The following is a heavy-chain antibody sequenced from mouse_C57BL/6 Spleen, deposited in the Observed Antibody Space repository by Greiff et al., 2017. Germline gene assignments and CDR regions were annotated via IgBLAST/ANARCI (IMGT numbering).Heavy chain of an antibody. CDR2: ISSGSSTI. CDR3: AGGDYDFYYAMDY. J-gene: IGHJ4*01. CDR1: GFTFSDYG. V-gene: IGHV5-17*01. Sequence: EVQGVESGGGLVKPGGSLKLSCAASGFTFSDYGMHWVRQAPEKGLEWVAYISSGSSTIYYADTVKGRFTISRDNAKNTLFLQMTSLRSEDTAMYYCAGGDYDFYYAMDYWGQGTSVTVSS. D-gene: IGHD2-4*01.